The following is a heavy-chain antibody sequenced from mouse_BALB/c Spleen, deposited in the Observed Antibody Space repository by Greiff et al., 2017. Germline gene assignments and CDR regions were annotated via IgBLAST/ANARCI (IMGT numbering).Heavy chain of an antibody. CDR2: IRNKANGYTT. Sequence: EVHLVESGGGLVQPGGSLRLSCATSGFTFTDYYMSWVRQPPGKALEWLGFIRNKANGYTTEYSASVKGRFTISRDNSQSILYLQMNTLRAEDSATYDCARERDYFDYWGQGTTLTVSA. CDR3: ARERDYFDY. J-gene: IGHJ2*01. CDR1: GFTFTDYY. V-gene: IGHV7-3*02.